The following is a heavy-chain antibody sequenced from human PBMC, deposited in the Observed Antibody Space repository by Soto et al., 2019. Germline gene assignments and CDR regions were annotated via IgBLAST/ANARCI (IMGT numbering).Heavy chain of an antibody. J-gene: IGHJ6*02. CDR3: ARLGDSSGYYYPNYYYYYGMDV. CDR1: GYTFTGYY. CDR2: INPNSGGT. Sequence: ASVKVSCKASGYTFTGYYMHWVRQAPGQGLEWMGWINPNSGGTNYAQKFQGRVTMTRDTSISTAYMELSRLRSDDTAVYYCARLGDSSGYYYPNYYYYYGMDVWGQGXTVTVSS. D-gene: IGHD3-22*01. V-gene: IGHV1-2*02.